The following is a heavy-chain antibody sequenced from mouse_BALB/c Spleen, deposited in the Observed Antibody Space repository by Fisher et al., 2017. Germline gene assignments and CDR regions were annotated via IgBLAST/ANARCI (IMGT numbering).Heavy chain of an antibody. V-gene: IGHV1-26*01. Sequence: KFKGKATLTVDNSSSTAYMELRSLTSEDSAVYFCARSYGSSKYFDVWGAGTTVTVSS. J-gene: IGHJ1*01. D-gene: IGHD1-1*01. CDR3: ARSYGSSKYFDV.